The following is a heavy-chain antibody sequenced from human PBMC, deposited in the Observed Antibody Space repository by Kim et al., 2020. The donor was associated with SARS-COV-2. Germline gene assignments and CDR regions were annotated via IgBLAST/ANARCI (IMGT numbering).Heavy chain of an antibody. CDR2: IIPIFGTA. J-gene: IGHJ6*02. V-gene: IGHV1-69*13. Sequence: SVKVSCKASGGTFSSYAISWVRQAPGQGLEWMGGIIPIFGTANYAQKFQGRVTITADESTSTAYMELSSLRSEDTAVYYCAGDRVIAAAGNYYYGMDVWGQGTTVTVSS. CDR3: AGDRVIAAAGNYYYGMDV. CDR1: GGTFSSYA. D-gene: IGHD6-13*01.